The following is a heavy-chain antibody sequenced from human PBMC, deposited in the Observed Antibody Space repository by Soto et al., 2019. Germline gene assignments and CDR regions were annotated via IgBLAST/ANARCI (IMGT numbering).Heavy chain of an antibody. CDR2: INSDGSVS. Sequence: EVQLVESGGGLVQPGGSLRLSCAASGFTFSHYWMYWVRQAPGKGLVWVSRINSDGSVSSYADSVKGRLTISRDNVKNTLYLQMDSLRAEDTAVYYCAREDCVGGTCYSLAGSFYYYMDVWGKGTTVTVFS. CDR3: AREDCVGGTCYSLAGSFYYYMDV. D-gene: IGHD2-15*01. J-gene: IGHJ6*03. V-gene: IGHV3-74*01. CDR1: GFTFSHYW.